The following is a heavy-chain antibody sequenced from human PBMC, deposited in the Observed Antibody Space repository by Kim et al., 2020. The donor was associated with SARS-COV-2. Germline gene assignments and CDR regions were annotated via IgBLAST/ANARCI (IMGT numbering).Heavy chain of an antibody. J-gene: IGHJ3*01. D-gene: IGHD6-13*01. V-gene: IGHV3-11*04. CDR3: ARGAAAASS. Sequence: STIYYADSVKGRFTISRDNAKNSLYLQMNSLRAEDTAVYYCARGAAAASSWGQGTMVTVSS. CDR2: STI.